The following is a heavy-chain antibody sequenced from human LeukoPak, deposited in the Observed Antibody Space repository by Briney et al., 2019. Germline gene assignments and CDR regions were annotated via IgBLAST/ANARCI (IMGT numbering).Heavy chain of an antibody. Sequence: ASVKVSCKVSGYTLTELSMHWVRQAPGKGLEWMGGFDPEDGETIYAQKFQGRVTMTEDTSTDTAYMELSSLRSEDTAVYYCATGNCSSTSCYYWYFDLWGRGTLVTVSS. CDR2: FDPEDGET. D-gene: IGHD2-2*01. CDR3: ATGNCSSTSCYYWYFDL. V-gene: IGHV1-24*01. J-gene: IGHJ2*01. CDR1: GYTLTELS.